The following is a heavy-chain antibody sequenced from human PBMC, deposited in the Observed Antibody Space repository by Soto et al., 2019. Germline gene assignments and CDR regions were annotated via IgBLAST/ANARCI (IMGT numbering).Heavy chain of an antibody. V-gene: IGHV6-1*01. CDR2: TYYRSKWYN. J-gene: IGHJ5*01. CDR3: VRLIGNSWLDF. Sequence: SQTLSLTCAISGYSVSSSSVTWNWIRQSPSRGLEWLGRTYYRSKWYNDYAESVKSRITINPDTSKNQFSLHLNSVTPEDTAVYYCVRLIGNSWLDFWGQGTLVT. D-gene: IGHD1-26*01. CDR1: GYSVSSSSVT.